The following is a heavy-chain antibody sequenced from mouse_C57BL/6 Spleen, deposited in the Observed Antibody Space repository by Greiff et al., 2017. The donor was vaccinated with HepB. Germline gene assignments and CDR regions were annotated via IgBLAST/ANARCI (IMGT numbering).Heavy chain of an antibody. CDR1: GYTFTSYW. V-gene: IGHV1-52*01. D-gene: IGHD3-2*02. CDR3: ARGGSSGYLDY. J-gene: IGHJ2*01. Sequence: QVQLQQPGAELVRPGSSVKLSCKASGYTFTSYWMHWVKQRPIQGLEWIGNIDPSDSETHYNQKFKDKATLTVDKSSSTAYMQLSSLTSEDSAVYYCARGGSSGYLDYWGQGTTLTVSS. CDR2: IDPSDSET.